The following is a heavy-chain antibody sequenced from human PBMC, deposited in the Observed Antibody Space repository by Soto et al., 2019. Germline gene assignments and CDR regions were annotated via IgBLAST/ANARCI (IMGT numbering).Heavy chain of an antibody. CDR1: GYTFTGYA. D-gene: IGHD6-19*01. CDR3: ARAVAVPADFDF. V-gene: IGHV1-3*01. Sequence: APVKVSCKASGYTFTGYAMHWLRQAPGQRLEWMGWINAGNGNTKYSQKFQGRVTITRDTSASTAYMELSSLRSEDTAVYYCARAVAVPADFDFWGQGSLVTVSS. J-gene: IGHJ4*02. CDR2: INAGNGNT.